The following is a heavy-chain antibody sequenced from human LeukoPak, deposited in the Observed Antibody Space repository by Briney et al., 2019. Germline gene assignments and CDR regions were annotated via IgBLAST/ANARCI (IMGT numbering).Heavy chain of an antibody. CDR2: IYGADGT. CDR3: ARDGLLGATNPFDN. J-gene: IGHJ4*02. CDR1: GFSVSSKY. V-gene: IGHV3-66*01. Sequence: PGGSLRLSCAASGFSVSSKYMSWVRQAPGKGLEWVSVIYGADGTYYADSVKGRFSISRDKSKNTLYLQMNNLRPEDTAVYYCARDGLLGATNPFDNWGPGTLVTVSS. D-gene: IGHD1-26*01.